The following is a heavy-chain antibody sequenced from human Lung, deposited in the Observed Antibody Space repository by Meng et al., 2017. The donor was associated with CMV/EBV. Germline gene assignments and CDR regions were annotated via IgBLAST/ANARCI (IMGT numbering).Heavy chain of an antibody. D-gene: IGHD2-15*01. CDR1: GFAFNSYG. CDR2: IQYDGSNK. J-gene: IGHJ6*02. CDR3: AKDREQWWWGYYGMDI. V-gene: IGHV3-30*02. Sequence: GGSXRLXXEASGFAFNSYGMHWVRQAPGKGLAWVAFIQYDGSNKYYADSVKGRFTISRDNSKNTLYVQMNSLRAEDTAVYYCAKDREQWWWGYYGMDIWGQGXTVTVSS.